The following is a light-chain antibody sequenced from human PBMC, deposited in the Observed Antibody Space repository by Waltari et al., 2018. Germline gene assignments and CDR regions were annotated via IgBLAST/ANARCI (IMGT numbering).Light chain of an antibody. J-gene: IGLJ3*02. Sequence: SYELTQPPAVSVSPGQTARITCSGSALPRKHAYWYHQKSGQVPLLFIYEANRRPSGIPVRFSGSSSGTKATLTITGAQADDEGDYYCYSTDSGGDHRGVFGGGTRLTVL. CDR2: EAN. CDR3: YSTDSGGDHRGV. V-gene: IGLV3-10*01. CDR1: ALPRKH.